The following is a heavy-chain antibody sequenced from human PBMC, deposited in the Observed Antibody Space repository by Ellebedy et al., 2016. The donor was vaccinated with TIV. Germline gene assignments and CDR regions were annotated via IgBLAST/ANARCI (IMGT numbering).Heavy chain of an antibody. CDR3: ARDMAWGNERMNDAFDI. V-gene: IGHV3-48*04. Sequence: GGSLRLSCAASGFTFSPYSMNWVRQAPGKGLEWVSYISGSSLTKFYADSVKGRFTISRDNAESSLFLPMDSLRVEDTAVYYCARDMAWGNERMNDAFDIWGQGTMVIVSS. CDR1: GFTFSPYS. J-gene: IGHJ3*02. D-gene: IGHD7-27*01. CDR2: ISGSSLTK.